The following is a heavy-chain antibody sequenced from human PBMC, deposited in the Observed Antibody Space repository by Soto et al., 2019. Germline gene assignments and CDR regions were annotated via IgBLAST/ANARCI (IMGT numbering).Heavy chain of an antibody. V-gene: IGHV3-23*01. J-gene: IGHJ4*02. CDR1: GFTFSNYA. Sequence: EVQLLESGGGLVQPGGSLRLSCAASGFTFSNYAMNWVRQAPGKGLEWVSVISGSGGSTYYADSVKGRFTISRDNSKNTLYLQTNSLRAEDTAVYYCASRNSGWYFDYWGQGTLVTVYS. CDR2: ISGSGGST. CDR3: ASRNSGWYFDY. D-gene: IGHD6-19*01.